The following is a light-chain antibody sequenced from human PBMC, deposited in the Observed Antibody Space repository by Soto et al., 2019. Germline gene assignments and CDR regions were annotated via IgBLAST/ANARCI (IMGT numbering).Light chain of an antibody. CDR3: QQYNNWPPYT. Sequence: EIVMTQSPATLSASPGERATLSCRASQSVSTNLAWYQQKPGQAPRLLIYGASTLATGIPARFSGSGSGTEFTLTISSLQSEDFAVYYWQQYNNWPPYTFGQGTKLEIK. CDR2: GAS. V-gene: IGKV3-15*01. CDR1: QSVSTN. J-gene: IGKJ2*01.